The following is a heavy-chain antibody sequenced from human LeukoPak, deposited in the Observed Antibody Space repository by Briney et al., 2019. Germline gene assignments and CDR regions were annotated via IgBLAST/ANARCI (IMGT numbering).Heavy chain of an antibody. CDR3: ASAVGYCSSTSCVRYYGRDV. Sequence: SVTVSCKASGGTFSSYAINWVRQAPGQGLEWMGVIIPIFGTANYAQKFQGRVTITADKSTSTAYMELSSLRSEDTAVYYCASAVGYCSSTSCVRYYGRDVWGKGTTVTVSS. V-gene: IGHV1-69*06. CDR2: IIPIFGTA. J-gene: IGHJ6*04. D-gene: IGHD2-2*01. CDR1: GGTFSSYA.